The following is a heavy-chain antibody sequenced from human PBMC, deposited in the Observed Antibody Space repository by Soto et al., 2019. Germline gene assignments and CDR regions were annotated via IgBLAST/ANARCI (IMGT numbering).Heavy chain of an antibody. CDR2: IWYDGSNK. Sequence: GGSLRLSCAASGFTFSSYAMSWVRQAPGKGLEWVAVIWYDGSNKYYADSVKGRFTISRDNSKNTLYLQMNSLRAEDTAVYYCARDGWVLWFGELLKSYYGMDVWGQGTTVTVSS. CDR1: GFTFSSYA. D-gene: IGHD3-10*01. V-gene: IGHV3-33*08. J-gene: IGHJ6*02. CDR3: ARDGWVLWFGELLKSYYGMDV.